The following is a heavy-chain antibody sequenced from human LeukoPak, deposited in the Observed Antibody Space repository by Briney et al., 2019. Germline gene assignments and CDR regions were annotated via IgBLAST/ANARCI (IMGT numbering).Heavy chain of an antibody. CDR1: GFSFSTYS. CDR3: ARGLNDSWTGENY. D-gene: IGHD3-3*01. Sequence: GGSLRLSCAASGFSFSTYSMSWVRQAPGKGLEWVSSISSNSRHIYYADSVKGRFTISRDNAKNSLYLQMNSLRAEDTAVYYCARGLNDSWTGENYWGQGTLVTVSS. V-gene: IGHV3-21*01. J-gene: IGHJ4*02. CDR2: ISSNSRHI.